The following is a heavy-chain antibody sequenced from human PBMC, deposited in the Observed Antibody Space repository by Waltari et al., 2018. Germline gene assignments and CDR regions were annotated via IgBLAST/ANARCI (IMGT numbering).Heavy chain of an antibody. CDR3: AKDQEGGRVAAATKDH. Sequence: EVQLLESGGGLVQPGESLRLSCAASGFTFSFYAMSWVRQATGEGLEWVSGISGSGYSTNYVDSVKGRFTISRDNSKNTLYLQMNSLRAEDTAVYYCAKDQEGGRVAAATKDHWGQGTLVTVSS. J-gene: IGHJ4*02. CDR2: ISGSGYST. V-gene: IGHV3-23*01. CDR1: GFTFSFYA. D-gene: IGHD6-13*01.